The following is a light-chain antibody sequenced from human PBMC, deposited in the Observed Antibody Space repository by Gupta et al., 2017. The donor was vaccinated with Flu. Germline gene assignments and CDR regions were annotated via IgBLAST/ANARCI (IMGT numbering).Light chain of an antibody. CDR2: GEN. J-gene: IGLJ2*01. Sequence: SSELTQDPAVSVALGQTVRITCQGDSLRSYYASWYQQTPGQAPVLVIYGENKRPSGIPDRFSGSRSGNTASLTINGVQAEDEADYYCKSRDNSRNPRGFFGGGTKLTVL. CDR3: KSRDNSRNPRGF. V-gene: IGLV3-19*01. CDR1: SLRSYY.